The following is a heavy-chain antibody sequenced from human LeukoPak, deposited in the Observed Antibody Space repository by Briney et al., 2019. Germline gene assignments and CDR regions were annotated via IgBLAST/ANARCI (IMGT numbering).Heavy chain of an antibody. CDR3: TTFYHEYSPY. J-gene: IGHJ4*02. CDR1: GFSFMNAW. D-gene: IGHD2/OR15-2a*01. V-gene: IGHV3-15*01. Sequence: GGSLRLSCAPSGFSFMNAWMIWVRQARGKGLEWVGRIKSNADGGTPDYAAPATGRFTISRDDSKNTLYLQMNSLKTEDTAVYYCTTFYHEYSPYWGRGTLVTVS. CDR2: IKSNADGGTP.